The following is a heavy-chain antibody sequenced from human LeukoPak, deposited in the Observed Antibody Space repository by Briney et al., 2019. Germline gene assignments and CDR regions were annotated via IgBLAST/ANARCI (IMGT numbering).Heavy chain of an antibody. CDR2: INPNSGGT. CDR1: GYTFTDYY. D-gene: IGHD1-26*01. Sequence: ASVKVSCKAYGYTFTDYYMHWVRQAPGQGLEWMGWINPNSGGTSYAQKFQGRVTMTRDTSISTAYMELSRLRSDDTAVYYCAREGPIVGATHLVDYWGQGTLVTVSS. J-gene: IGHJ4*02. V-gene: IGHV1-2*02. CDR3: AREGPIVGATHLVDY.